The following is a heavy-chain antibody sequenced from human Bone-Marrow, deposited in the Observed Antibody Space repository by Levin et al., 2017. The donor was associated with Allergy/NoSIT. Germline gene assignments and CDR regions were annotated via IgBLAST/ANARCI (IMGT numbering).Heavy chain of an antibody. CDR2: ISSSSSYI. CDR3: ARRLPHDY. D-gene: IGHD2-15*01. J-gene: IGHJ4*02. CDR1: GFTFSSYS. V-gene: IGHV3-21*01. Sequence: GESLKISCAASGFTFSSYSMNWVRQAPGKGLEWVSSISSSSSYIYYADSVKGRFTISRDNAKNSLYLQMNSLRAEDTAVYYCARRLPHDYWGQGTLVTVSS.